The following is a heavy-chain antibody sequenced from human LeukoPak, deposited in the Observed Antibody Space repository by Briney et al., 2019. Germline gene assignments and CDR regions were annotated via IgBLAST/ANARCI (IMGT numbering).Heavy chain of an antibody. D-gene: IGHD1-26*01. CDR2: IYPGDSDA. CDR1: GYSSTSYW. Sequence: GESLKIPSKASGYSSTSYWIGWVRQVPGKGLEWMGIIYPGDSDARYSPSFQGQVNTSADKSISNAYLQWSSLKASDTAMYYCARRAYSGSYFFDGWGQGTLVTVSS. J-gene: IGHJ4*02. CDR3: ARRAYSGSYFFDG. V-gene: IGHV5-51*01.